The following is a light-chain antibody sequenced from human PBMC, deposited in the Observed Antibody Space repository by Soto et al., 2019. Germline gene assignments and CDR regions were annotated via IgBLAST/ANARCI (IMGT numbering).Light chain of an antibody. CDR3: QQYNSYLT. Sequence: EIVLTQSPGTLSLSPGERATLSCRASQSVSSYLAWYQQKPGQAPRLLIYDASSLESGVPSRFSGSGSGTEFSLTISSLQPDDFATYYCQQYNSYLTFGGGTKVEIK. CDR2: DAS. J-gene: IGKJ4*01. V-gene: IGKV3-11*01. CDR1: QSVSSY.